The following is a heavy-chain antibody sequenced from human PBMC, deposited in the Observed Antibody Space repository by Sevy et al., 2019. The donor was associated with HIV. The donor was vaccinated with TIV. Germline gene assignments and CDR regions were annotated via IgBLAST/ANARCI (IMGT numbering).Heavy chain of an antibody. CDR3: ASTPQGGSDVITPPDY. CDR1: GFTFSSYG. V-gene: IGHV3-30*02. Sequence: GGSLRLSCAASGFTFSSYGMHWVRQAPGKGLEWVAVIWYDGSNKYYADSVKGRFTISRDNSKSMVYLQMNSLRAEDTALYYCASTPQGGSDVITPPDYWGQGTLVTVSS. D-gene: IGHD3-10*01. J-gene: IGHJ4*02. CDR2: IWYDGSNK.